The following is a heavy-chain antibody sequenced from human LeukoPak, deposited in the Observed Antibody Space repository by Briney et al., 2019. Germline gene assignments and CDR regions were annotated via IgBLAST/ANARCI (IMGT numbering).Heavy chain of an antibody. Sequence: PRGSLRLSRAASGFTPSSYCRHWVCQVPGEGLVWVARSKYDGSSTTHADSVKGRFTISSDNAKNTLYLQMNSLRAEDTAVYYCTNSDCFDPLGQGTMVTVSS. CDR3: TNSDCFDP. CDR2: SKYDGSST. CDR1: GFTPSSYC. V-gene: IGHV3-74*01. J-gene: IGHJ5*01.